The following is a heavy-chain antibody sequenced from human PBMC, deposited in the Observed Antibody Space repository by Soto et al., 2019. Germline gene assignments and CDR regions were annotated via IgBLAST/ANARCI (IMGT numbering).Heavy chain of an antibody. V-gene: IGHV1-69*13. CDR3: ARTTRSGSFNFDY. Sequence: SVKVSCKASGGTFSSYAISWVLQAPGQGLEWMGGIIPIFGTANYAQKFQGRVTITADESTSTAYMELSSLRSEDTAVYYCARTTRSGSFNFDYWGQGTLVTVSS. CDR2: IIPIFGTA. CDR1: GGTFSSYA. D-gene: IGHD1-26*01. J-gene: IGHJ4*02.